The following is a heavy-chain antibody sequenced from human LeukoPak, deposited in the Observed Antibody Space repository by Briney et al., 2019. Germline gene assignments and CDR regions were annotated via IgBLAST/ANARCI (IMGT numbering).Heavy chain of an antibody. J-gene: IGHJ6*03. CDR2: IYHSGST. V-gene: IGHV4-4*02. D-gene: IGHD3-10*01. Sequence: PSGTLSLTCAVSGGSISSSNWWSWVRQPPGKGLEWIGEIYHSGSTNYNPSLKSRVTISVDKSKNQFSLKLSSVTAADTAVYYCARVGPRSRITMVRGPRDYYMDVWSKGTTVTVSS. CDR1: GGSISSSNW. CDR3: ARVGPRSRITMVRGPRDYYMDV.